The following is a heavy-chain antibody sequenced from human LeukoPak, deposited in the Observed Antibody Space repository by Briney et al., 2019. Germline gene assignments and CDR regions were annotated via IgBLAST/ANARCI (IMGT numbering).Heavy chain of an antibody. CDR2: IIPIFGTA. J-gene: IGHJ4*02. CDR3: ARSRVAAAGTFDY. Sequence: ASVKVSCKASGGTFSSYAISWVRQAPGQGLEWMGGIIPIFGTANYAQKFQGRVTITADESTSTAYMELSSLRSEDTAVYYCARSRVAAAGTFDYWGQGTLVTVSS. V-gene: IGHV1-69*13. CDR1: GGTFSSYA. D-gene: IGHD6-13*01.